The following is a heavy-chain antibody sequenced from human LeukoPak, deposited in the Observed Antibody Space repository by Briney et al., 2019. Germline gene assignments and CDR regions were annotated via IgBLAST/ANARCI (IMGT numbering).Heavy chain of an antibody. CDR2: ISSSSSYI. CDR1: GFTFSSYS. J-gene: IGHJ6*02. Sequence: GRSLRLSCAASGFTFSSYSMNWVCQAPQKGLEWVSSISSSSSYINYADSVKGRFNISRDNAKNSLYLQMNSLRAEDTAVYYCARLTGYSSSSGYYYGMDLWGQGTTVTVSS. V-gene: IGHV3-21*01. CDR3: ARLTGYSSSSGYYYGMDL. D-gene: IGHD6-6*01.